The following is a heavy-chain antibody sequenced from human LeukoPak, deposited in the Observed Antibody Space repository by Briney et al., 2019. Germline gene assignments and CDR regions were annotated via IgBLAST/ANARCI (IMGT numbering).Heavy chain of an antibody. D-gene: IGHD6-6*01. CDR1: GGSFSGYY. Sequence: ETLSLTCAVYGGSFSGYYWSWIRQPPGKGLEWIGEINHSGSTNYNPSLKSRVTISVDTSKNQFSLKLSSVTAADTAVYYCARGRIAARPLNWFDPWGQGTLVTVSS. V-gene: IGHV4-34*01. J-gene: IGHJ5*02. CDR2: INHSGST. CDR3: ARGRIAARPLNWFDP.